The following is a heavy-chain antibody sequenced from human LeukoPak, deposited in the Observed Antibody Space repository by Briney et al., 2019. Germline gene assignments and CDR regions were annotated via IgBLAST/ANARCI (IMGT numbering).Heavy chain of an antibody. CDR3: AKDSGWFRFDY. CDR2: IKQDGSDK. V-gene: IGHV3-7*03. CDR1: GFTFSTSW. J-gene: IGHJ4*02. D-gene: IGHD6-13*01. Sequence: QPGGSLRLSCAASGFTFSTSWMTWVRQAPGKGLEWVANIKQDGSDKYYMDSVKGRFTNSRDNAKNSLYLQMNSLRAEDTAVYYCAKDSGWFRFDYWGQGTLVTVSS.